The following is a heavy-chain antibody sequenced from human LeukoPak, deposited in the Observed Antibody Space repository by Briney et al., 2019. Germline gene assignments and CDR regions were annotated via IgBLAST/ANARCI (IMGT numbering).Heavy chain of an antibody. J-gene: IGHJ4*02. D-gene: IGHD2-15*01. Sequence: SETLSLTCTVSGGSISSSSYYWGWIRQPPGKGLEWIGSVYYSGSTYYNPSLKSRVTISVDTSKNQFSLKLSSVTAADTAVYYCARPKGYCSGGSCYSWDYWGQGTLATVSS. V-gene: IGHV4-39*07. CDR1: GGSISSSSYY. CDR3: ARPKGYCSGGSCYSWDY. CDR2: VYYSGST.